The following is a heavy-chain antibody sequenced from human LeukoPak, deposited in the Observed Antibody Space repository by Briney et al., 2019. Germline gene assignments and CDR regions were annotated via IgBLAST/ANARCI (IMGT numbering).Heavy chain of an antibody. CDR1: GYTFTSYY. J-gene: IGHJ6*02. D-gene: IGHD6-13*01. Sequence: ASVKVSCKTSGYTFTSYYMQWVRQTPGQGLEWMGIIKPSCGSTSYAQKFQGRVTMTRETSTSTVYMELSSLRSEDTAVYYCARGGNMIAAAGRAAYYSMDVWGQGTTVTVSS. V-gene: IGHV1-46*01. CDR2: IKPSCGST. CDR3: ARGGNMIAAAGRAAYYSMDV.